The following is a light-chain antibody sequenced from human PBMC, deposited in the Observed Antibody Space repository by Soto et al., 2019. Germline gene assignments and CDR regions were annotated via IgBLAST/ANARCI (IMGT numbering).Light chain of an antibody. V-gene: IGKV1-5*01. J-gene: IGKJ1*01. CDR3: QQYVRAFRS. CDR1: QTISNW. CDR2: DAS. Sequence: DIQMTQSPSTLSASVGDRVTITCRASQTISNWLAWYQQKPGKAPTLLIYDASTLERGVPSRFSGTGSGTEFTLSIDSLQPDDFATYYCQQYVRAFRSFGQGTKVEFK.